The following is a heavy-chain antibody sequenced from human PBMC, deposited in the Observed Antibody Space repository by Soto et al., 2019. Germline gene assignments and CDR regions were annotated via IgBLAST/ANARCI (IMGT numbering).Heavy chain of an antibody. CDR2: INTNTGNP. Sequence: ASVKVSCKASGYTFASYAMNWVRQAPGQGLEWMGWINTNTGNPTYAQGFTGRFVFSLDTSVSTAYLQICSLKAEDTAVYYCARGAKYCTNGVCYGSYYYYYYGMDVWGQGTTVTVSS. J-gene: IGHJ6*02. CDR3: ARGAKYCTNGVCYGSYYYYYYGMDV. D-gene: IGHD2-8*01. CDR1: GYTFASYA. V-gene: IGHV7-4-1*01.